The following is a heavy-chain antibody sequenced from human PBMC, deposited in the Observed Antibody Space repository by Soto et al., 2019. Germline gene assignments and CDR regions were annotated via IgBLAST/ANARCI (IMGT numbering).Heavy chain of an antibody. CDR1: GGSISSYY. J-gene: IGHJ4*02. V-gene: IGHV4-59*01. CDR2: IYYSGST. D-gene: IGHD2-21*01. CDR3: AREEGSGDSWY. Sequence: SETLSLTCTVSGGSISSYYWSWIRQPPGKGLEWIGYIYYSGSTNYNPSLKSRVTISVDTSKNQFSLKLSSVTAADTAVYYCAREEGSGDSWYCGQGILVTVSS.